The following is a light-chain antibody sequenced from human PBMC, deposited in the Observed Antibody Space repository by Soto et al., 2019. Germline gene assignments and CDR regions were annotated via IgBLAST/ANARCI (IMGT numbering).Light chain of an antibody. CDR1: QGISSY. CDR2: AAS. J-gene: IGKJ3*01. V-gene: IGKV1-8*01. CDR3: QQYYSYPFT. Sequence: AIRMTQSPSSFSASTGDRVTITCRASQGISSYLAWYQQKPGKAPKLLIYAASTLQSGVPSRFSGSGSGTDITLTISCLQSEDFANYYCQQYYSYPFTFGPGTKVDIK.